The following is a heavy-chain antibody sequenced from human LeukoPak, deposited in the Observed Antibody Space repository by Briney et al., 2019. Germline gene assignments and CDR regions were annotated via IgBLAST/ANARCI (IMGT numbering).Heavy chain of an antibody. CDR1: GFTFSNYN. Sequence: GGSLRLSCAASGFTFSNYNMKWVCQAPGKGLEWVSSISSSSRYIYYADSVKGRFTIPRDNAKNSLHLQMNSLRAEDTAVYYCAREHSSSLFDYWGQGTLVTVSS. D-gene: IGHD6-13*01. CDR2: ISSSSRYI. J-gene: IGHJ4*02. CDR3: AREHSSSLFDY. V-gene: IGHV3-21*01.